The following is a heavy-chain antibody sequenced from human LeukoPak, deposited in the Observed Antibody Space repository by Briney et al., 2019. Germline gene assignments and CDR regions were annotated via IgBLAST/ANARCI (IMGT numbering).Heavy chain of an antibody. CDR2: MDPNSGHT. CDR1: GYTFITSD. J-gene: IGHJ4*02. V-gene: IGHV1-8*01. D-gene: IGHD1-7*01. Sequence: GASVKLSCNASGYTFITSDNNWERQARGQGLGRMGYMDPNSGHTEFARKFQGRVTMTGDTSTSTAYMELSSLTPDDTAIYYCTRKLRLDEHWGQGTLVAVSS. CDR3: TRKLRLDEH.